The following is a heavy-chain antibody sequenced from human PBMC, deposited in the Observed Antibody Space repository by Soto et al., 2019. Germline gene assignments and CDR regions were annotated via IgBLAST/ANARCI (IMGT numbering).Heavy chain of an antibody. CDR2: ISSSSSYI. CDR1: GFTFSSYS. CDR3: ARAHYGDYAVDY. V-gene: IGHV3-21*01. D-gene: IGHD4-17*01. Sequence: EVQLVESGGGLVKPGGSLRLSCAASGFTFSSYSMNWVRQALGKGLEWVSSISSSSSYIYYADSVKGRFTISRDNAKNSLYLQMNSLRAEDTAVYYCARAHYGDYAVDYWGQGTLVTVSS. J-gene: IGHJ4*02.